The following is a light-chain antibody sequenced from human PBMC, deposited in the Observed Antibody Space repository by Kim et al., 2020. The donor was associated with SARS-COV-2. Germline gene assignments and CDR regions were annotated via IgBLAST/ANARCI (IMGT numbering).Light chain of an antibody. Sequence: GERRPMSGVGPTPTIGSISVNWSQQFGGSAPKPLFHTHSHRPSGVPERFSGSKSGASASLAIGGLQADDEAHYYCAAWDNSLNRVVFGGGTQLTVL. CDR3: AAWDNSLNRVV. CDR1: TPTIGSIS. CDR2: THS. J-gene: IGLJ2*01. V-gene: IGLV1-44*01.